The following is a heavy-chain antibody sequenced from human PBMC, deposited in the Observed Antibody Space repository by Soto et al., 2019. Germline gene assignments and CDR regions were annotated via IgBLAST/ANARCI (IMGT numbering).Heavy chain of an antibody. D-gene: IGHD3-10*01. Sequence: QVQLQESGPGLVKPSETLSLTCTVSGGSISGYCWSWLRQSPGKGLEWIGYIYDTGSTKYNPSLKNRAITSVDTSTRFSLRRSSVTAADTAVYYWARGDPRGSGNEGVFDVWGQGTMVTVSS. J-gene: IGHJ3*01. CDR1: GGSISGYC. V-gene: IGHV4-59*01. CDR3: ARGDPRGSGNEGVFDV. CDR2: IYDTGST.